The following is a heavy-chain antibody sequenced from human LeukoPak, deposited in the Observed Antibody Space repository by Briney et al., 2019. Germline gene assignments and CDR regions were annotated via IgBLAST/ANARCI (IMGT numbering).Heavy chain of an antibody. J-gene: IGHJ4*02. V-gene: IGHV4-39*07. CDR3: AGSPGLRFDY. Sequence: SETLSLICTVSGDSISSSSYYWGWIRQPPGKGLEWIGEINHSGSTNYNPSLKSRVTISVDTSKNQFSLKLSSVTAADTAVYYCAGSPGLRFDYWGQGTLVTVSS. CDR1: GDSISSSSYY. CDR2: INHSGST. D-gene: IGHD4-17*01.